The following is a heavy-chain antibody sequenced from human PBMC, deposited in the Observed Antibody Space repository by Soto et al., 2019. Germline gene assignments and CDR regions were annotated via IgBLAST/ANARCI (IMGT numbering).Heavy chain of an antibody. CDR2: MNPDSGDT. CDR3: VRQPGGVATPGDDY. J-gene: IGHJ4*02. V-gene: IGHV1-8*01. D-gene: IGHD2-15*01. Sequence: QVQLVQSGAEVKKPGASVKVSCEASGYPFSAFDINWVRQAGGQGLEWMGWMNPDSGDTAFAQRFQDRITMTRSTSISTAYMELSRLTSADTAVYFCVRQPGGVATPGDDYWGQGTLVTVSS. CDR1: GYPFSAFD.